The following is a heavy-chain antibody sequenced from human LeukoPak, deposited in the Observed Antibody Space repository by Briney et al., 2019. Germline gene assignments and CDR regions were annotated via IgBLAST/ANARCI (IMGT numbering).Heavy chain of an antibody. CDR2: MYYSGST. Sequence: SEALSLTCTVSGGSISSSSYYWGWIRQPPGKGLEWIGSMYYSGSTYYNPSLKSRVTISVDTSKNQFSLKLSSVTAADTAVYYCARPVGGGYYDSSGQLYDAFDIWGQGTMVTVSS. V-gene: IGHV4-39*01. D-gene: IGHD3-22*01. J-gene: IGHJ3*02. CDR3: ARPVGGGYYDSSGQLYDAFDI. CDR1: GGSISSSSYY.